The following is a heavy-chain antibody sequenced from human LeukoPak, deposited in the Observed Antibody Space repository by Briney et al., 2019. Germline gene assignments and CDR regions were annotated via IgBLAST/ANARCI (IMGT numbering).Heavy chain of an antibody. CDR1: GFTFRSYA. V-gene: IGHV3-30-3*01. J-gene: IGHJ4*02. Sequence: PGGSLRLSCAASGFTFRSYAMHWVRQAPGKGLEWVAVITYDGSNEYYADSVKGRFTISRDNSKNTLFLQMNSLRAEDTAVYYCARDGSSSFFDYWGQGTLVTVSS. CDR3: ARDGSSSFFDY. D-gene: IGHD6-6*01. CDR2: ITYDGSNE.